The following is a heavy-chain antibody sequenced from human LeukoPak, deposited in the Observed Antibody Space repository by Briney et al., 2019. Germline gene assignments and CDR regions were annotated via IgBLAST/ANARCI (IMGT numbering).Heavy chain of an antibody. CDR1: GFIFSNYW. D-gene: IGHD2-15*01. CDR3: ARDPRGYCDGDKCYSGFDF. V-gene: IGHV3-74*01. CDR2: IKSDGTFI. Sequence: GGSLRLSCTASGFIFSNYWMHWVRQVPGKRLVWVSRIKSDGTFISYADSVKGRFTISRDNAKNTLYLQVDSLRAEDTAVYSCARDPRGYCDGDKCYSGFDFWGQGTLVTVSS. J-gene: IGHJ4*02.